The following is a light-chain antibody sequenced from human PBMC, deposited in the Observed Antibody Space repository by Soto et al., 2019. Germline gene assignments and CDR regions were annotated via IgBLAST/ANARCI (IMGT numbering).Light chain of an antibody. CDR3: QQYDYLIIA. CDR1: QDINTY. Sequence: DIQMTQSPSSLSASVGDRVTITCQASQDINTYLNWYQQKPGKAPKLLIYDASILERGVPSRFSGSGSGTHFILIISSLQPEDFATYYCQQYDYLIIAVGGGTKVDIK. J-gene: IGKJ4*01. CDR2: DAS. V-gene: IGKV1-33*01.